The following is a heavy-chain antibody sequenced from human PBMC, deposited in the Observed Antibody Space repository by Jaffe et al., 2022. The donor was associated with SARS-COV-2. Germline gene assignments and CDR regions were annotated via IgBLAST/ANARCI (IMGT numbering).Heavy chain of an antibody. D-gene: IGHD6-13*01. J-gene: IGHJ4*02. CDR3: ARGSSSWSDRPDY. CDR2: ISYDGSNK. CDR1: GFTFSSYA. V-gene: IGHV3-30*04. Sequence: QVQLVESGGGVVQPGRSLRLSCAASGFTFSSYAMHWVRQAPGKGLEWVAVISYDGSNKYYADSVKGRFTISRDNSKNTLYLQMNSLRAEDTAVYYCARGSSSWSDRPDYWGQGTLVTVSS.